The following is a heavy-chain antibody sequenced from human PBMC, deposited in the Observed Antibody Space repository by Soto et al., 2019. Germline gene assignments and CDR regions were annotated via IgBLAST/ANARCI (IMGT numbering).Heavy chain of an antibody. CDR3: AQDRSVFVVGATTT. V-gene: IGHV3-23*04. Sequence: EVQLVESGGGLVQPGGSLRLSCAGSGFTFSSSAMSWVRQAPGKGLEWVSGISGSGASLYYTDSVKGRFTISRDNSKNTVYLQMDSLRAEDTAIYYCAQDRSVFVVGATTTWGQGTLVTVSS. D-gene: IGHD1-26*01. CDR1: GFTFSSSA. J-gene: IGHJ4*02. CDR2: ISGSGASL.